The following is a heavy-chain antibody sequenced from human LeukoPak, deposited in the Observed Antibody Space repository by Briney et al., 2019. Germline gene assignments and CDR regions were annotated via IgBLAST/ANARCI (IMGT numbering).Heavy chain of an antibody. J-gene: IGHJ6*02. CDR1: GFTVSTNY. D-gene: IGHD3-3*01. Sequence: GGSLRLSCAASGFTVSTNYMNWVRQAPGKGLECVSVIYSDGDTYYADSVKGRFIISRDNSKNTLYLQMNSLRAEDTAVYYCARGRSGEVIFRVDHGMDVWGQGTTVTVSS. CDR3: ARGRSGEVIFRVDHGMDV. CDR2: IYSDGDT. V-gene: IGHV3-53*01.